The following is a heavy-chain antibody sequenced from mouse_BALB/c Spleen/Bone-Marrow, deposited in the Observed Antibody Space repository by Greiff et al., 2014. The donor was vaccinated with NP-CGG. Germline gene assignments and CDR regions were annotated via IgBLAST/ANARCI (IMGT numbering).Heavy chain of an antibody. J-gene: IGHJ2*01. Sequence: VQLQQSGAELVRPGSSVKISCKASGHAFSGYWMNWVKQRPGQGLEWIGQIYPGDGDTDYNGKFKGKATPTADKSSSTAYMQLSSLTSEDSAVYFCARGGISVDYWGQGTTLTVST. CDR2: IYPGDGDT. CDR3: ARGGISVDY. V-gene: IGHV1-80*01. CDR1: GHAFSGYW.